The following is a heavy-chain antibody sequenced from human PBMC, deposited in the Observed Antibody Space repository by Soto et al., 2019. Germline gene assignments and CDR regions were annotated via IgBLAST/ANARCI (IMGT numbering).Heavy chain of an antibody. CDR2: ISSSSAYI. Sequence: DVQLVESGGGLVKPGGSLRLSCAASGFAFSAYSMNWVRQAPGKGLQWVSPISSSSAYIYYADSVKGRFTISRDNAKNSLYLEVNSLGAEDTAIYYCARVKSCSGGSCHFDYWGQGTLVTVSS. D-gene: IGHD2-15*01. CDR3: ARVKSCSGGSCHFDY. J-gene: IGHJ4*02. V-gene: IGHV3-21*01. CDR1: GFAFSAYS.